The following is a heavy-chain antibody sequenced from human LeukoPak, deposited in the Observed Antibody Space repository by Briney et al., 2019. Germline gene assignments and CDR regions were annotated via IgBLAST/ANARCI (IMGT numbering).Heavy chain of an antibody. CDR1: GYSISSGYY. V-gene: IGHV4-38-2*02. J-gene: IGHJ2*01. Sequence: SETLSLTCTVSGYSISSGYYWGWIRQPPGKGLEWIGSIYHSGSTYYNPSLKSRVTISVDTPKNQFSLKLSSVTAADTAVYYLARDSKETARHKLRYSVLGGGGTLVTVSS. CDR2: IYHSGST. D-gene: IGHD5-18*01. CDR3: ARDSKETARHKLRYSVL.